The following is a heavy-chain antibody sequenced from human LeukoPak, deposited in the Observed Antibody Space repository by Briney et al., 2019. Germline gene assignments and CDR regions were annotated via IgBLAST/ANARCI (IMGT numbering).Heavy chain of an antibody. CDR3: TTAGAGVYGDYDYYYGMDV. V-gene: IGHV3-15*07. CDR2: IKSKTDGGTT. J-gene: IGHJ6*02. CDR1: GFTFSSYW. D-gene: IGHD4-17*01. Sequence: GGSLRLSCAASGFTFSSYWMNWVRQAPGKGLEWVGRIKSKTDGGTTDYAAPVKGRFTISRDDSKNTLYLQMNSLKTEDTAVYYCTTAGAGVYGDYDYYYGMDVWGQGTTVTVSS.